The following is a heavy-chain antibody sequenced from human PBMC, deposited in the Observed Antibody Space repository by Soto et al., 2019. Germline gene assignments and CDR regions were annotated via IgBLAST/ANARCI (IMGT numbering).Heavy chain of an antibody. D-gene: IGHD1-1*01. CDR2: IYYSGST. Sequence: QVQLQESGPGLVKPSETLSLTCTVSGGSVSSGSYYWSWIRQPPGKGLEWIGYIYYSGSTNYNPSLQSRVTISVDTSKNQFSLKLSSVTAADTAVYYCARDHSTILYYYYGMDVWGQGTTVTVSS. CDR3: ARDHSTILYYYYGMDV. V-gene: IGHV4-61*01. CDR1: GGSVSSGSYY. J-gene: IGHJ6*02.